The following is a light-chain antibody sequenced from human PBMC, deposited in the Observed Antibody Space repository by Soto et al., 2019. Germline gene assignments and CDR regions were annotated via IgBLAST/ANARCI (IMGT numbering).Light chain of an antibody. CDR3: QQGYASAIT. J-gene: IGKJ5*01. Sequence: DIQMTQSPSSLSASVGDRVTITYRASQSIGKHLNWYQQKPGKAPKFLIYAASNLQSGIPSRFSGSGSGTYFTLTVNSLQPEDFATYYCQQGYASAITFGQGTRLEIK. CDR1: QSIGKH. CDR2: AAS. V-gene: IGKV1-39*01.